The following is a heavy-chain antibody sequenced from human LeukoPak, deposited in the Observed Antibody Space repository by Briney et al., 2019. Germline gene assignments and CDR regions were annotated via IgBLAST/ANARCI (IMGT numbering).Heavy chain of an antibody. D-gene: IGHD4-11*01. V-gene: IGHV4-61*02. CDR1: GGSISSDNYF. CDR3: ASLQSNSYYYYYMDV. Sequence: SETLSLTCTVSGGSISSDNYFWNWIRQPAGKGLEWIGRIYTSGSTNYNPSLKGRVTISVDTPKNQFSLKLSSVTAADTAVYYCASLQSNSYYYYYMDVWGKGTTVTVSS. CDR2: IYTSGST. J-gene: IGHJ6*03.